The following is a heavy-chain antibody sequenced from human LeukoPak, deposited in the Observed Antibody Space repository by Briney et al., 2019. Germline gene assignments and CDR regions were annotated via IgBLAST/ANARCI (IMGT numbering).Heavy chain of an antibody. D-gene: IGHD1-26*01. CDR1: GFTFSSYA. V-gene: IGHV3-23*01. J-gene: IGHJ6*03. CDR2: ISGSGGDT. CDR3: ARQGSTVGATYYYYYYMDV. Sequence: GGSLRLSCAASGFTFSSYAMSWVRQAPGEGLEWVSAISGSGGDTFYTDSVKGRFTISRDNAKNSLDLQMNSLRAEDTAVYYCARQGSTVGATYYYYYYMDVWGKGTTVTVSS.